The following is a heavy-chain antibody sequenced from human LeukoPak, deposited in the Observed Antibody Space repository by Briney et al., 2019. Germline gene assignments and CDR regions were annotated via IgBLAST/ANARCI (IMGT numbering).Heavy chain of an antibody. CDR1: GDSINSLDL. CDR3: AGLVGRYSSGLYYYYFDY. Sequence: SGTLSLTCTVSGDSINSLDLWSWVRQPPGKGLEWIGEMYLSGTSHSNPSVKSRVTISIDKSKNQFFLNLSSVTAADTAVYYCAGLVGRYSSGLYYYYFDYWGQGTLVTVSS. D-gene: IGHD3-22*01. J-gene: IGHJ4*02. CDR2: MYLSGTS. V-gene: IGHV4-4*02.